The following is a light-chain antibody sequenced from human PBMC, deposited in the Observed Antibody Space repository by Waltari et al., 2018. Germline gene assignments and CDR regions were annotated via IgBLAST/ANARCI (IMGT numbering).Light chain of an antibody. CDR1: QSISSY. J-gene: IGKJ4*01. Sequence: DIQMTQSPSSLSASVGARVTITCRASQSISSYLNLYQQKPGKAPKLLIDAAFSLQSGVPSRFSGSGSGTDFTLTISSLQPEDFATYYCQQSYSTPPELTFGGGTKVEIK. V-gene: IGKV1-39*01. CDR3: QQSYSTPPELT. CDR2: AAF.